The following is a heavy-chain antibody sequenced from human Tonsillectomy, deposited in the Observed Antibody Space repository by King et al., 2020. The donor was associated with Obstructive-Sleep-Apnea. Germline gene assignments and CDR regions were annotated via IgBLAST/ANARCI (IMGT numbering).Heavy chain of an antibody. CDR2: VSSSGGYI. CDR3: ARDRLEGTIGALDL. V-gene: IGHV3-21*01. J-gene: IGHJ3*01. CDR1: GFTLSNYH. Sequence: VQLVESGGGLVRPGGSLRLSCAASGFTLSNYHLNWVRQAPGKGLEWVSSVSSSGGYINYADSVEGRFTISRDNAENSLFLQMNSLRAEDTAVYYCARDRLEGTIGALDLWGQGTMVTVSS. D-gene: IGHD1/OR15-1a*01.